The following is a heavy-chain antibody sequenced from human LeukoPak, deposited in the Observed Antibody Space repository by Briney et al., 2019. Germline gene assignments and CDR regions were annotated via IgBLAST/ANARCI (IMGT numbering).Heavy chain of an antibody. CDR2: IKPDGNEK. J-gene: IGHJ4*02. V-gene: IGHV3-7*01. Sequence: GGSLRLSCAASGFTFSSYWMTWVRQAPGQGLEWVADIKPDGNEKNYVDSVKGRFTVSRDNAENSLFLQMNSLRAEDTAVYYCTRVRHYFGSGTSPLAYWGQGTLVLVSS. D-gene: IGHD3-10*01. CDR1: GFTFSSYW. CDR3: TRVRHYFGSGTSPLAY.